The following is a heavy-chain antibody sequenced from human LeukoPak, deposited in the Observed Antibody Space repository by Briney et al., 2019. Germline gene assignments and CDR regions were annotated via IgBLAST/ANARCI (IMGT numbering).Heavy chain of an antibody. Sequence: PGGSLRLSCTASGFTFGDYAMSWVRQAPGKGLEWVGFIRSKAYGGTTEYAASVKGRFTISRDDSKSIAYLQMNSLKTEDTAVYYCTRGRSTMVRGVIIEKPYFDYWGQGTLVTVSS. CDR1: GFTFGDYA. CDR3: TRGRSTMVRGVIIEKPYFDY. CDR2: IRSKAYGGTT. D-gene: IGHD3-10*01. V-gene: IGHV3-49*04. J-gene: IGHJ4*02.